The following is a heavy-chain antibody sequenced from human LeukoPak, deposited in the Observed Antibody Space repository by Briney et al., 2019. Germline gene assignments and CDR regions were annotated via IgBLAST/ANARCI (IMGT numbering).Heavy chain of an antibody. V-gene: IGHV1-8*01. D-gene: IGHD1-26*01. J-gene: IGHJ5*02. Sequence: GASVKVSCKASGYTFTSYDINWVRQATGQGLEWMGWMNPNSGNTGYAQKFQGRVTMTRDTSISTAYMELSRLRSDDTAVYYCARDRWELYESVNWFDPWGQGTLVTVSS. CDR3: ARDRWELYESVNWFDP. CDR1: GYTFTSYD. CDR2: MNPNSGNT.